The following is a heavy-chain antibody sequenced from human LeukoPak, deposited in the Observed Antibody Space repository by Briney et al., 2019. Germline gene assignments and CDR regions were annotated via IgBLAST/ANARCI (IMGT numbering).Heavy chain of an antibody. Sequence: ASVKVSCKVSGYTLTQLSMHWVRQAPGKGLAWVGGFDPEDGETIYAQKFQGRVTMTEDTSTDTAYMELSGLRSEDTAVYYCATGRGGDWYFDVWGRGTLVTVSS. CDR1: GYTLTQLS. J-gene: IGHJ2*01. V-gene: IGHV1-24*01. CDR3: ATGRGGDWYFDV. CDR2: FDPEDGET. D-gene: IGHD3-16*01.